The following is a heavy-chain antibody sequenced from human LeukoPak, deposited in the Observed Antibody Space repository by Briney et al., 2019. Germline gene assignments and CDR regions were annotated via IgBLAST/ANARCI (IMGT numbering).Heavy chain of an antibody. CDR2: IWYDGSNK. CDR1: GFTFSSYG. CDR3: ARDKGAATEERSDY. Sequence: GGSLRLSCAASGFTFSSYGVHWVRQAPGKGLEWVAVIWYDGSNKYYADSVKGRFTISRDNSKNTLYLQMNSLRAEDTAVYYCARDKGAATEERSDYWGQGTLVTVSS. D-gene: IGHD1-26*01. J-gene: IGHJ4*02. V-gene: IGHV3-33*01.